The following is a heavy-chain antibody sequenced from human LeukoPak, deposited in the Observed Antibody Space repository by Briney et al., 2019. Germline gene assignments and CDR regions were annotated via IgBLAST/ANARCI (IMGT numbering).Heavy chain of an antibody. CDR1: GGSISSYY. CDR2: IYYSGST. CDR3: ARFSQGYDSSGYYYYYYMDV. D-gene: IGHD3-22*01. V-gene: IGHV4-59*12. J-gene: IGHJ6*03. Sequence: SETLSLTCTVSGGSISSYYWSWIRQPPGKGLEWIGYIYYSGSTNYNPSLKSRVTMSVDTSKNQFSLKLSSVTAADTAVYYCARFSQGYDSSGYYYYYYMDVWGKGTTVTVSS.